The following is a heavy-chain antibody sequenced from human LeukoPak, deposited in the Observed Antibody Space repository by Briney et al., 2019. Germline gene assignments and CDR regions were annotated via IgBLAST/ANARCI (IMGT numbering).Heavy chain of an antibody. CDR2: FIPIFGTA. D-gene: IGHD3-3*01. CDR3: ATQYDFWSGYYTGINYYYMDV. J-gene: IGHJ6*03. CDR1: GGTFSSYA. Sequence: SVKVSCKASGGTFSSYAISWVRQAPGQGLQWMGRFIPIFGTANYAQKFQGRVSITTDESTSTAYMELSSLRSEDTAVYYCATQYDFWSGYYTGINYYYMDVWGKGTTVTVSS. V-gene: IGHV1-69*05.